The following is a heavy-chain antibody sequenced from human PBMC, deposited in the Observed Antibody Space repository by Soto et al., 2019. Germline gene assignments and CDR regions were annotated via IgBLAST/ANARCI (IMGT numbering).Heavy chain of an antibody. CDR3: AREAITIFGVVIGGEETGGPTVMNIPNPLQSLP. J-gene: IGHJ5*02. Sequence: PSVKVSCKASGYTFTSYGISWVRQAPGQGLEWMGWISAYNGNTNYAQKLQGRVTMTTDTSTSTAYMELRSLRSDDTAVYYCAREAITIFGVVIGGEETGGPTVMNIPNPLQSLPWG. CDR2: ISAYNGNT. CDR1: GYTFTSYG. D-gene: IGHD3-3*01. V-gene: IGHV1-18*04.